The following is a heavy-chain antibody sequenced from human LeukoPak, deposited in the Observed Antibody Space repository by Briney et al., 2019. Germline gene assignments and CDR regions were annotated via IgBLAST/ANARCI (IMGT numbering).Heavy chain of an antibody. D-gene: IGHD5-24*01. CDR1: GGSISSYY. CDR2: IYYSGST. J-gene: IGHJ5*02. Sequence: PSETLSLTCTVSGGSISSYYWSWIRQPPGKGLEGIGYIYYSGSTNYNPSLKSRVTISVDTSKNQFSLKLSSVTAADTAVYYCARQRWLQLGWFDPWGQGTLVTVSS. V-gene: IGHV4-59*01. CDR3: ARQRWLQLGWFDP.